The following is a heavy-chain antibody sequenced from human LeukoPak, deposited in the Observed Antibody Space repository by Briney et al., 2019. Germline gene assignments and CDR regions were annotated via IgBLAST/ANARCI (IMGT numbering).Heavy chain of an antibody. V-gene: IGHV3-11*03. J-gene: IGHJ4*02. D-gene: IGHD3-10*01. Sequence: GGSLRLSCAASGFIFSDYYMTWVRQAPGKGLEWVSYISSTSSYTNYADSVRGRFTISRDNAKNSLYLQMNSLRAEDTAVYYCARGFGELSYWGQGTLVTVSS. CDR2: ISSTSSYT. CDR3: ARGFGELSY. CDR1: GFIFSDYY.